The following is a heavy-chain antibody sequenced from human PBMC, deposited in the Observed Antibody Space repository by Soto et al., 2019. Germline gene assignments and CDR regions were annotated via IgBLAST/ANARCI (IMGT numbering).Heavy chain of an antibody. Sequence: EVQLVESGGGLVKPGGSLRLSCAASGFTFSSYSMNWVRQAPGKGLEWVSSISSSSSYIYYADSVKGRFTISRDNAKXXXXXXXXXXXXXXXXXYYXASXXXYYDSRGYYGYWGQGTLVTVSS. D-gene: IGHD3-22*01. V-gene: IGHV3-21*01. CDR3: ASXXXYYDSRGYYGY. J-gene: IGHJ4*02. CDR1: GFTFSSYS. CDR2: ISSSSSYI.